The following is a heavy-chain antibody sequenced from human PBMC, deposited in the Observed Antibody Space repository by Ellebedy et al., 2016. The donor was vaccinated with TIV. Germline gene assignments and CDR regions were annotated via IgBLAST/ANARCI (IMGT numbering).Heavy chain of an antibody. Sequence: GESLKISCAASGFTFSSYSMNWVRQAPGKGLEWVSSISSSSSYIYYADSVKGRFTISRDNAKNSLYLQMNSLRAEDTAVYYYARGEYGIAVAGSDYWGQGTLVTVSS. CDR3: ARGEYGIAVAGSDY. J-gene: IGHJ4*02. V-gene: IGHV3-21*01. CDR1: GFTFSSYS. CDR2: ISSSSSYI. D-gene: IGHD6-19*01.